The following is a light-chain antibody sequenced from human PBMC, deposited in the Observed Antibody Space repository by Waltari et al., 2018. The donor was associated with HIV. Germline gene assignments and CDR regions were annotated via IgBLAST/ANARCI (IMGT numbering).Light chain of an antibody. CDR1: SSNIGSNF. J-gene: IGLJ3*02. V-gene: IGLV1-47*01. CDR2: RNN. CDR3: AAWDDSLSGRV. Sequence: QSVLTQPPSASGTPGQRVTVPFSATSSNIGSNFVYWYHQRPGTAPKLLISRNNQRPSGVPDRFSGSKSGTSASLAISGLRSEDEADYYCAAWDDSLSGRVFGGGTKLTVL.